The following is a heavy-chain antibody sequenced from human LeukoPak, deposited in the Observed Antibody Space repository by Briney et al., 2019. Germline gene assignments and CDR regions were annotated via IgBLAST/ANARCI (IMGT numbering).Heavy chain of an antibody. CDR2: ITRSGNI. J-gene: IGHJ2*01. Sequence: SETLSLTCGVCGGSFSDYYWSWIRQPPGKGLEWIGEITRSGNINYNPSLKSRVSISVDTSKKQAYLRLRYVTAADTAVYYCARLDQLEQGFWYFDLWGRGTLVSVSS. D-gene: IGHD1/OR15-1a*01. V-gene: IGHV4-34*01. CDR1: GGSFSDYY. CDR3: ARLDQLEQGFWYFDL.